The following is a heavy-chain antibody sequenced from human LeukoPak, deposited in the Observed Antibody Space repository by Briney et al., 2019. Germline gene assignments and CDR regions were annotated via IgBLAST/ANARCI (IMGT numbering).Heavy chain of an antibody. CDR2: INSDGSSA. Sequence: GGSLRLSCAASGFTFSSYWMHWVRQAPGKGRVWVSRINSDGSSATYADSVKGRFTISRDNAENTLYLQMNSLRAEDTAVYYCARDRATAMFDYWAQGTLVTVFS. V-gene: IGHV3-74*01. CDR3: ARDRATAMFDY. D-gene: IGHD5-18*01. J-gene: IGHJ4*02. CDR1: GFTFSSYW.